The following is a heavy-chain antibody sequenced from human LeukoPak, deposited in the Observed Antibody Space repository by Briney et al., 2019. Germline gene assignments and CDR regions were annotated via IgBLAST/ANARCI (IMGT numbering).Heavy chain of an antibody. CDR2: IENSGST. V-gene: IGHV4-34*01. CDR3: ARVYIVVRGVIITGNAFDI. CDR1: GGSFSVYY. J-gene: IGHJ3*02. Sequence: PSETLSLTCAVYGGSFSVYYWSWIRQPPGKGLEWIGQIENSGSTKYNPSLKSRVTISVDTSKNQFSLKLSSVTAADTAVYYCARVYIVVRGVIITGNAFDIWGQGTMVTVSS. D-gene: IGHD3-10*01.